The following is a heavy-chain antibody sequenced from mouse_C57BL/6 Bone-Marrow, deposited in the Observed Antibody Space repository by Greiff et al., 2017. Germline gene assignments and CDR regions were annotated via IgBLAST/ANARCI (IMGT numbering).Heavy chain of an antibody. V-gene: IGHV5-16*01. Sequence: EVQVVESEGGLVQPGSSMKLSCTASGFTFSDYYMAWVRQVPEKGLEWVANINYDGSSTYYLDSLKSRFIISRDNAKNILYLQMSRLKSEDTATYYCARDREDYAMDYWGQGTSVTVSS. CDR3: ARDREDYAMDY. CDR1: GFTFSDYY. D-gene: IGHD3-1*01. J-gene: IGHJ4*01. CDR2: INYDGSST.